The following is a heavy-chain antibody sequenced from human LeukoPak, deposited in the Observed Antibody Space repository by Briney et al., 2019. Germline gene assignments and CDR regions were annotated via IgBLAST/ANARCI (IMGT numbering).Heavy chain of an antibody. CDR2: ISGSGGST. Sequence: PGGSLRLSCAASGFTFSSYAMSWVRQAPGKGLEWVSAISGSGGSTYYADSVKGRFTISRDNSKNTLYLQMNSLRAEDPAVYYCAKDSFDLYYYDSSGRSDYWGQGTLVTVSS. J-gene: IGHJ4*02. D-gene: IGHD3-22*01. V-gene: IGHV3-23*01. CDR3: AKDSFDLYYYDSSGRSDY. CDR1: GFTFSSYA.